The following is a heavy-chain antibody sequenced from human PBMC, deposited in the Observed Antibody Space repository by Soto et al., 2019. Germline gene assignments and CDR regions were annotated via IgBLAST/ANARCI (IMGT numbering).Heavy chain of an antibody. J-gene: IGHJ5*02. CDR2: ISSSSSYI. D-gene: IGHD2-8*01. Sequence: EVQLVESGGGLVKPGGSLRLSCAASGFTFSSYSMNWVRQAPGKGLEWVSSISSSSSYIYYADSVKGRFTISRDNAKNSLYLQMNSLRAEDTAVYYCARSYARLGSNWFDPWGQGTLVTVSS. CDR1: GFTFSSYS. V-gene: IGHV3-21*01. CDR3: ARSYARLGSNWFDP.